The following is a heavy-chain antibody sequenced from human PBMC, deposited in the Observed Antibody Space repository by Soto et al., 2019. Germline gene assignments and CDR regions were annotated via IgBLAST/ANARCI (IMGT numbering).Heavy chain of an antibody. CDR2: IYYSGSI. CDR3: AREAHYYDSSGYYHNWFDP. V-gene: IGHV4-59*01. Sequence: SETLSLTCTVSGGSISSYYWSWIRQPPGKGLEWIGYIYYSGSINYNPSLKSRVTISVDTSKYQFSLKLSSVTAADTAVYYCAREAHYYDSSGYYHNWFDPWGQGTQVTVSS. CDR1: GGSISSYY. J-gene: IGHJ5*02. D-gene: IGHD3-22*01.